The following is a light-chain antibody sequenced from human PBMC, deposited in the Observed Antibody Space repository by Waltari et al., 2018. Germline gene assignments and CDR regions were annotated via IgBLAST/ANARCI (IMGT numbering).Light chain of an antibody. J-gene: IGLJ3*02. CDR3: QSYDKSLSGWV. CDR1: RSHIGAQYD. Sequence: QSVLTQPPSVSGAPGQSVTISCAGGRSHIGAQYDIHWYQFLPETAPRLLIFDTNKRPSGVPDRFSGSKSGTSASLAITGLQPEDEALYYCQSYDKSLSGWVFGGGTKLTVL. V-gene: IGLV1-40*01. CDR2: DTN.